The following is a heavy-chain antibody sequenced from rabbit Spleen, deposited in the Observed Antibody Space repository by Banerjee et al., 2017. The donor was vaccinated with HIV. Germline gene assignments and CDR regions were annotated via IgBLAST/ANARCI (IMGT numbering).Heavy chain of an antibody. CDR2: INTATGKD. D-gene: IGHD4-1*01. CDR1: GIDFTKYY. Sequence: QEQLTETGGGLVQPGGSLTLSCKASGIDFTKYYITWVRQAPGKGLEWIGCINTATGKDVYASWAKGRFTISTTSSTTVTLQMTSLTAADTATYFCARDLAGVIGWNFYLWGPGTLVTVS. J-gene: IGHJ4*01. CDR3: ARDLAGVIGWNFYL. V-gene: IGHV1S45*01.